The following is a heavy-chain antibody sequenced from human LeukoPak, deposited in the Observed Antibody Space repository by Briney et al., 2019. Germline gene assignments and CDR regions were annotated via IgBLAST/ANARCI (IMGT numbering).Heavy chain of an antibody. Sequence: ASVKVFCTASGGTFSSYAISRVRQAPGQGLEWMGGIIPIFGTANYAQKFQGRVTITADKSTSTAYMELSSLRSEDTAVYYCASSMDIVATGHWFDPWGQGTLVTVSS. J-gene: IGHJ5*02. CDR3: ASSMDIVATGHWFDP. D-gene: IGHD5-12*01. V-gene: IGHV1-69*06. CDR1: GGTFSSYA. CDR2: IIPIFGTA.